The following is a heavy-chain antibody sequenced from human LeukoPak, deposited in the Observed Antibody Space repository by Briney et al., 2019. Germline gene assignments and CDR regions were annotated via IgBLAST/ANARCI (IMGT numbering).Heavy chain of an antibody. D-gene: IGHD6-19*01. CDR3: ARDPVHSSGWFAVSYYYMDV. Sequence: GGSLRLSCAASGFTFSSYGMHWVRQAPGKRLEWVAVISYDGSNKYYADSVKGRFTISRDNSKNTLYLQMNSLRAEDTAVYYCARDPVHSSGWFAVSYYYMDVWGKGTTVTVSS. CDR2: ISYDGSNK. V-gene: IGHV3-30*03. CDR1: GFTFSSYG. J-gene: IGHJ6*03.